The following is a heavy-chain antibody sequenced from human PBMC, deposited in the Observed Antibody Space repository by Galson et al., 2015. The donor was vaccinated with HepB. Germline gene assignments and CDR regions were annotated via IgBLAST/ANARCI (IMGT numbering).Heavy chain of an antibody. CDR1: GFTFSSYW. CDR3: ARVVYYYYYMDV. J-gene: IGHJ6*03. D-gene: IGHD2-2*01. Sequence: SLRLSCAASGFTFSSYWMSWVRQAPGRGLEWVANIKQDGTEKYYVDSLKGRFTISRDNTKNSLYLQMNSLRAEDTAVYYCARVVYYYYYMDVWGKGTTVTVSS. V-gene: IGHV3-7*01. CDR2: IKQDGTEK.